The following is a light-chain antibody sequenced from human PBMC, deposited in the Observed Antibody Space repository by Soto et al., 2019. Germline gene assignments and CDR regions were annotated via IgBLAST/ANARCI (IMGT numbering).Light chain of an antibody. V-gene: IGKV4-1*01. CDR2: WAS. CDR3: QQYYGNPYT. CDR1: QSVLYSPNNKNY. Sequence: DIVLTQSPDSLTVSLGERATINCKSSQSVLYSPNNKNYLAWYRQKPGQPPKLLIYWASTRESGVPDRFSGSGSGTDFALTISSLQAEDVAIYYCQQYYGNPYTFAPGTKLEIK. J-gene: IGKJ2*01.